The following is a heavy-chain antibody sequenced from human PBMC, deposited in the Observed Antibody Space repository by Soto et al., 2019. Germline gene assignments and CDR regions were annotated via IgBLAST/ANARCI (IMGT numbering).Heavy chain of an antibody. CDR3: ARDHSSGWYGPYYYYCMDV. V-gene: IGHV1-8*01. J-gene: IGHJ6*02. Sequence: QVQLVQSGAEVKKPGASVKVSCKASGYTFTSYDINWVRQATGQGLEWMGWMNPNSGNTGYAQKFQGRVTMTSNTSISTAYMELSSLRSEDTAGYYCARDHSSGWYGPYYYYCMDVWGQCTTFTGSS. CDR2: MNPNSGNT. CDR1: GYTFTSYD. D-gene: IGHD6-19*01.